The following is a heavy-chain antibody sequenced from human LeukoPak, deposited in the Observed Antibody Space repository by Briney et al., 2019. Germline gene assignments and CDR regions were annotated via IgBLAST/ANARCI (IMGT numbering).Heavy chain of an antibody. CDR3: ARAQGAAGTRPRGAFDI. CDR1: GGTFSSYA. Sequence: SVKVSCKASGGTFSSYAISWVRQAPGQGLEWMGGIIPIFGTANYAQKFQGRVTITTDESTSTAYMELSSLRSEDTAVYYCARAQGAAGTRPRGAFDIWGQGTMVTVSS. J-gene: IGHJ3*02. D-gene: IGHD6-13*01. CDR2: IIPIFGTA. V-gene: IGHV1-69*05.